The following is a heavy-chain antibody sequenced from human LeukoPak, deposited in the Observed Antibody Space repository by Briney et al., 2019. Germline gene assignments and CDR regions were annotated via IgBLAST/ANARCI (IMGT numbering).Heavy chain of an antibody. J-gene: IGHJ3*02. D-gene: IGHD6-6*01. CDR1: GYSISSGYY. V-gene: IGHV4-38-2*01. CDR3: ARRSPSYAFDI. CDR2: IYHSGST. Sequence: SETLSLTCAASGYSISSGYYWVWIRPPPGKGLEWIGSIYHSGSTYYNPSLKSRVTISVDTSKNQFSLKLSSVTAADTAVYYCARRSPSYAFDIWGQGTMVTVSS.